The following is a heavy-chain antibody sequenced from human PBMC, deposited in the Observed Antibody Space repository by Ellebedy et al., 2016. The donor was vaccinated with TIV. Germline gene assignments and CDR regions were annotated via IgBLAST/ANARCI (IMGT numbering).Heavy chain of an antibody. V-gene: IGHV3-7*01. Sequence: GESLKISXAASGFTFSSYWMSWVRQAPGKGLEWVANIKQDGSEKYYVDSVKGRFTISRDNAKNSLYLQMNSLRAEDTAVYYCAKDPTDIVVVIGFDYWGQGTLVTVSS. CDR3: AKDPTDIVVVIGFDY. CDR1: GFTFSSYW. D-gene: IGHD2-21*01. CDR2: IKQDGSEK. J-gene: IGHJ4*02.